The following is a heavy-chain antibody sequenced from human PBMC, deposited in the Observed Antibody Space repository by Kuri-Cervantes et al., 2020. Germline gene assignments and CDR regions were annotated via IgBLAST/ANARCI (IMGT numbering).Heavy chain of an antibody. D-gene: IGHD2-2*01. J-gene: IGHJ6*03. CDR1: GYSFTGHY. CDR2: VDPNSGGT. CDR3: ARDSSRGYMDV. V-gene: IGHV1-2*04. Sequence: ASVKVSCKASGYSFTGHYMHWVRQAPGHGLEWMGWVDPNSGGTNYAQKFQGWVTMTRDTSISTAYMELSRLRSDDTAVYYCARDSSRGYMDVWGKGTTVTVSS.